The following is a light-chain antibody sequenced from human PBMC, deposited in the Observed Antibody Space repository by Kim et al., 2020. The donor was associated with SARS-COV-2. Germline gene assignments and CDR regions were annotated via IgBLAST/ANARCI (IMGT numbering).Light chain of an antibody. CDR1: ALPKQY. CDR3: QSADSSFTYWV. J-gene: IGLJ3*02. Sequence: PGQTARITCPGDALPKQYFYWYQQKPGQAPVLVIYKDTERPSGIPERYSGSRSGTTVTLTISGVQAEDEGDYYCQSADSSFTYWVFGGGTQLTVL. CDR2: KDT. V-gene: IGLV3-25*03.